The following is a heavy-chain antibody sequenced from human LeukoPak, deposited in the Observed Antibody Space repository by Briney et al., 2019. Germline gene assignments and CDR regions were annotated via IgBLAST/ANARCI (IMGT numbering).Heavy chain of an antibody. CDR2: IYDSETT. Sequence: PSETLSLTCSVSGYSISSGYYWGWIRQPPGKGLEWIGSIYDSETTYYNPSLKSRVTISVDTSKNQFSLKLRYVTAADTAVYYCARAPGWPPFDYWGQGTLVTVSS. V-gene: IGHV4-38-2*02. D-gene: IGHD6-19*01. CDR1: GYSISSGYY. CDR3: ARAPGWPPFDY. J-gene: IGHJ4*02.